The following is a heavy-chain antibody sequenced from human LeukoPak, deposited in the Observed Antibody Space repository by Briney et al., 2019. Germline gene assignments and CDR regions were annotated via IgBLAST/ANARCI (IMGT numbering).Heavy chain of an antibody. J-gene: IGHJ5*02. CDR3: ARTDYDVLS. D-gene: IGHD3-9*01. V-gene: IGHV4-39*07. Sequence: SETLSLTCTVSGGSISSGGYYWGWIRQPPGKGLQWIGTIYYSGSTYYNPSLKSRVTISVDTSKNHFSLKLSSVTAADTAVYYCARTDYDVLSWGQGTLVTVSS. CDR1: GGSISSGGYY. CDR2: IYYSGST.